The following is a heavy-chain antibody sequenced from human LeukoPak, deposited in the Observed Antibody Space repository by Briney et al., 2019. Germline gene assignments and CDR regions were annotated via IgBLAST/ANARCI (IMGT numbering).Heavy chain of an antibody. CDR1: GYTFTSYY. D-gene: IGHD1-7*01. CDR2: INPSGGST. V-gene: IGHV1-46*01. CDR3: ARDQLSITGTPDAFDI. Sequence: ASVKVSCKASGYTFTSYYMHWVRQAPGQGLEWMGIINPSGGSTSYAQKFQGRVTMTRDTSTSTVYMELSSLRSEDTAVYYCARDQLSITGTPDAFDIWGQGTMVTVSS. J-gene: IGHJ3*02.